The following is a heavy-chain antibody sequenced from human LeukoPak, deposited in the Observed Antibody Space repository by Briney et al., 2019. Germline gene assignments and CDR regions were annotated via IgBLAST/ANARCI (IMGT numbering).Heavy chain of an antibody. D-gene: IGHD2-2*01. Sequence: PVKVSCKASGGTFSSYAISWVRQAPGQGLEWMGGIIPIFGTANYAQKFQGRVTITADKSTSTAYMELSSLRSEDTAVYYCARWGLLGYCSSTSCYAVDNWFDPWGQGTLVTVSS. J-gene: IGHJ5*02. V-gene: IGHV1-69*06. CDR1: GGTFSSYA. CDR3: ARWGLLGYCSSTSCYAVDNWFDP. CDR2: IIPIFGTA.